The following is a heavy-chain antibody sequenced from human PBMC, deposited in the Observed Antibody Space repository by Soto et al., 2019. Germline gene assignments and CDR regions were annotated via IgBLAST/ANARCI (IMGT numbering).Heavy chain of an antibody. CDR3: ARMMEASGTAFDY. CDR2: IYPGDSDT. V-gene: IGHV5-51*01. J-gene: IGHJ4*02. CDR1: GYSFISSC. D-gene: IGHD1-1*01. Sequence: GESLKISCQASGYSFISSCIGWVRQMPGKGLEWMGIIYPGDSDTRYSPSFQGQVTISADKSTSTAYLQWSSLKASDTATYYCARMMEASGTAFDYWGKGALVTVSS.